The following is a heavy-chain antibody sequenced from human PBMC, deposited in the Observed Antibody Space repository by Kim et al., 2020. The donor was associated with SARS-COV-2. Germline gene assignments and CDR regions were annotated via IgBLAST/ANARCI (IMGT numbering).Heavy chain of an antibody. D-gene: IGHD6-13*01. J-gene: IGHJ4*02. CDR3: AREGVGAAAGFDY. CDR1: GFTVSSNY. Sequence: GGSLRLSCAASGFTVSSNYMSWVRQAPGKGLEWVSVIYSGGSTYYADSVKGRFTISRDNSKNTLYLQMNSLRAEDTAVYYCAREGVGAAAGFDYWGQGTLVTVSS. CDR2: IYSGGST. V-gene: IGHV3-53*01.